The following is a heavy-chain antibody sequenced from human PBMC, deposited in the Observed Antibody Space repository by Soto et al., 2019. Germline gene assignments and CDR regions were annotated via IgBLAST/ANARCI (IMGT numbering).Heavy chain of an antibody. CDR2: ISSSGSNI. V-gene: IGHV3-48*03. J-gene: IGHJ5*02. Sequence: GGSLRLSCAASGFTFSSDEMNWVRQAPGKGLEWVSSISSSGSNIYYADSVKGRFTISRDNAKNSLYLQMNRLRAEDTAVYYCATSWGVYCRRSSFYSPWFEPWGQGTQVTVSS. D-gene: IGHD2-2*02. CDR3: ATSWGVYCRRSSFYSPWFEP. CDR1: GFTFSSDE.